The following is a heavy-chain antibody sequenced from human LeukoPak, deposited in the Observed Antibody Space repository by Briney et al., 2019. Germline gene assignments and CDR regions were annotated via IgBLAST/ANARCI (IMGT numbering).Heavy chain of an antibody. D-gene: IGHD2-21*01. CDR2: IYHNGST. V-gene: IGHV4-30-2*01. CDR1: GGSISSGGYS. Sequence: SQTLSLTCAVSGGSISSGGYSWSWIRQPPGKGLEWIGYIYHNGSTYYNPSLKSRVTISVDRSKNQFSLKLSSVTAADTAVYYCAREGDRRAFDIWGQGTMVTVSS. J-gene: IGHJ3*02. CDR3: AREGDRRAFDI.